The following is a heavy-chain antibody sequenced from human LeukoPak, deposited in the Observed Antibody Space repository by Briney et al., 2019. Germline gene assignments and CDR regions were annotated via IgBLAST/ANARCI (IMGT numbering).Heavy chain of an antibody. V-gene: IGHV4-59*08. J-gene: IGHJ4*02. Sequence: SETLSLTCTVSGGSISSYYWSWIRQPPGKGLEWIGYIYHSGSTNYNPSLKSRVTISVDTSKNQFSLKLSSVTAADTAVYYCARSATGTDPFDYWGQGTLVTVSS. CDR1: GGSISSYY. CDR2: IYHSGST. D-gene: IGHD6-13*01. CDR3: ARSATGTDPFDY.